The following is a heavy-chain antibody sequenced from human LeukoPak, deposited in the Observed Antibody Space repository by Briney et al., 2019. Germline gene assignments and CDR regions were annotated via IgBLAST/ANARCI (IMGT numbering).Heavy chain of an antibody. CDR1: GGSISSYY. V-gene: IGHV4-59*12. Sequence: PSETLSLTCTVSGGSISSYYWSRIRQPPGKGLEWIGYIYYSGSTYYNPSLKSRVTISVDTSKNQFSLKLSSVTAADTAVYYCARVRSFTLDWGQGTLVTVSS. J-gene: IGHJ4*02. CDR2: IYYSGST. CDR3: ARVRSFTLD.